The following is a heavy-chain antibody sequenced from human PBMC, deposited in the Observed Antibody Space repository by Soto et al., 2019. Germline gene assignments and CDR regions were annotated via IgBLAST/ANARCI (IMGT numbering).Heavy chain of an antibody. CDR1: GYTFSNYA. CDR3: ARAISITMAGPPX. D-gene: IGHD3-3*01. Sequence: ASLKVSCNTSGYTFSNYAICWVRQAPGQGLEWMGFGSPYNGNANYTEKFKGRVSMTTDTSTTTGYMELTSLTSYDTAIYYCARAISITMAGPPXWGQGTLVTVSX. V-gene: IGHV1-18*04. CDR2: GSPYNGNA. J-gene: IGHJ4*02.